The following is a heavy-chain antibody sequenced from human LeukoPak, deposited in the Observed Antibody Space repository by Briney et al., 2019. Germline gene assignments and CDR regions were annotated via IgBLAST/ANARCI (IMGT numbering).Heavy chain of an antibody. CDR3: ATATGSGSVYGMDV. CDR1: GYTLTELS. V-gene: IGHV1-24*01. CDR2: FDPEDGET. D-gene: IGHD3-10*01. J-gene: IGHJ6*02. Sequence: ASVKVSCKVSGYTLTELSMHWVRQAPGKGLEWMGGFDPEDGETIYAQKFQGRVTMTEDTPTDTAYMELSSLRSEDTAVYYCATATGSGSVYGMDVWGQGTTVTVSS.